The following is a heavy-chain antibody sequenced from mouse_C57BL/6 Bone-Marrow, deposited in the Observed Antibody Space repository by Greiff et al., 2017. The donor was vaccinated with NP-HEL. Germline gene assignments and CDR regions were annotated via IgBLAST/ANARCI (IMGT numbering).Heavy chain of an antibody. CDR1: GYTFTSYG. J-gene: IGHJ2*01. Sequence: QVQLQESGAELARPGASVKLSCKASGYTFTSYGISWVKQRPGQGLEWIGEIYPRSGNTYYNEKFKGKATLTADKSSSTAYMELRSLTSEDSAVYYCAGNDYDEGDFDYWGQGTTLTVSS. CDR3: AGNDYDEGDFDY. V-gene: IGHV1-81*01. D-gene: IGHD2-4*01. CDR2: IYPRSGNT.